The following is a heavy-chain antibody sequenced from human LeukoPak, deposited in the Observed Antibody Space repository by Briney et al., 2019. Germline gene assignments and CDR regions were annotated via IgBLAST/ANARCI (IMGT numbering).Heavy chain of an antibody. CDR1: GGSISRGSYK. CDR3: ARVGIYGSESYYRGPNYYYYYMDV. D-gene: IGHD3-10*01. V-gene: IGHV4-61*02. J-gene: IGHJ6*03. Sequence: SETLSLTCTVSGGSISRGSYKWSWIRQPAGTGLEWIGGIYSSGSTNYNPSLKSRVTISVHTSKNQFSLKLSSVTTADTAVYYCARVGIYGSESYYRGPNYYYYYMDVWGRGTTVTISS. CDR2: IYSSGST.